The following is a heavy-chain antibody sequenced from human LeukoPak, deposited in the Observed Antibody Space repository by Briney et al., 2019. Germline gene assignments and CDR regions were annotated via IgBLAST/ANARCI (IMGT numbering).Heavy chain of an antibody. D-gene: IGHD3-10*01. Sequence: GGSLRLSCAASGFTVSTNDMSWVRQVSGKGLEWVSVIYTGGSTYHADSVKGRFTTSRDNSKNMLYLQMNSLRAEDTAVYYCAKDQTMIRGVGFDYWGQGTLVTVSS. CDR3: AKDQTMIRGVGFDY. CDR1: GFTVSTND. V-gene: IGHV3-66*01. J-gene: IGHJ4*02. CDR2: IYTGGST.